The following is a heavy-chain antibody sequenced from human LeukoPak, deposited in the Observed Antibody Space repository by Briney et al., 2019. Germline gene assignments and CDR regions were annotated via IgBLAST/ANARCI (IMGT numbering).Heavy chain of an antibody. V-gene: IGHV3-23*01. CDR1: GFTFSSYA. Sequence: GGSLRLSCAASGFTFSSYAMSWVREAPGKGLEGVSALSGRGGTTSYADSVKGRFTISRDNSKHTLFLQVNSLRDEDTAVYYCAKDSSLDYGGNPHDYWGQGTLVTVSS. J-gene: IGHJ4*02. CDR2: LSGRGGTT. CDR3: AKDSSLDYGGNPHDY. D-gene: IGHD4-23*01.